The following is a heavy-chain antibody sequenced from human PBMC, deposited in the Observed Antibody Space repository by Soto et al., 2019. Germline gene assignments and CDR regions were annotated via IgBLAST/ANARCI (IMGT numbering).Heavy chain of an antibody. J-gene: IGHJ4*02. Sequence: QVQLVKSGAEVKKPGSSVKVSCKASGDTFSSYAINWVRQAPGQGLEWMGGIIPMFGTANYAQKFKGRVTITAGESTSTVYMELSSLRSEDTAVYYCARVGPAHYYDSSGYYSPLDYWGQGTLVTVSS. CDR1: GDTFSSYA. CDR2: IIPMFGTA. CDR3: ARVGPAHYYDSSGYYSPLDY. D-gene: IGHD3-22*01. V-gene: IGHV1-69*01.